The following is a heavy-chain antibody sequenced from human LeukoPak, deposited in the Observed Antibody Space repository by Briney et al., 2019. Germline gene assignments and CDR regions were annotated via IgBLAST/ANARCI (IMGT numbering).Heavy chain of an antibody. CDR2: INQDGSGK. D-gene: IGHD5-18*01. CDR3: ATDSFSYGHDDAFDI. Sequence: GGSLRLSCAASGFTFSNYWMSWVRQAPGKGLEWVANINQDGSGKYYVDSVKGRFAISRDNANNSLYLQMNGLRAEDTAVYYCATDSFSYGHDDAFDIWGQGTLVAVSS. J-gene: IGHJ3*02. CDR1: GFTFSNYW. V-gene: IGHV3-7*04.